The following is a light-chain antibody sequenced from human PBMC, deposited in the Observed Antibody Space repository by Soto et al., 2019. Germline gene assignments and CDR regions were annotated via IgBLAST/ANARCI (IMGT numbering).Light chain of an antibody. CDR2: DAS. CDR1: QSVSVN. J-gene: IGKJ2*01. Sequence: EVVMTQSPGTLSVSPGEGATLSCRASQSVSVNLAWYQHRPGQAPRPLIYDASTRAIGVPARFSGRGSETEFTLTISGLQSEDFGFYSFLQYNTWPYPFGRGTKLEI. V-gene: IGKV3-15*01. CDR3: LQYNTWPYP.